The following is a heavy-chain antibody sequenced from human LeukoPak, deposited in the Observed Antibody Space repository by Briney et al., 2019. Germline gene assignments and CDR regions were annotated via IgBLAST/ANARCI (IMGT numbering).Heavy chain of an antibody. CDR2: AYYSGTN. CDR1: GGYITTYY. D-gene: IGHD6-19*01. J-gene: IGHJ5*02. CDR3: ATLNIESSSGWFFRS. V-gene: IGHV4-59*01. Sequence: PSETLSLTCHVSGGYITTYYWSWIRQPPGKRLEWIGYAYYSGTNEYNPSLRSRLTMSADASRNRFSLTLSSVTAADTAIYYCATLNIESSSGWFFRSWGQGTLVSVSS.